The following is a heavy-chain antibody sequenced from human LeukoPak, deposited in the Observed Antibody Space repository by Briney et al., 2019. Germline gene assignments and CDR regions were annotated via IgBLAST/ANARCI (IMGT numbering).Heavy chain of an antibody. J-gene: IGHJ4*02. CDR3: AKAGMNYDFWSGYFI. CDR2: ISGSSSNT. CDR1: GFTFSSYA. D-gene: IGHD3-3*01. V-gene: IGHV3-23*01. Sequence: GGSLRLSCAASGFTFSSYAMSWVRQAPGKGLEWVSGISGSSSNTYYTDSVKGRFSISRDNSKNTLYLQMNSLRAEDTTVYYCAKAGMNYDFWSGYFIWGQGTLVTVSS.